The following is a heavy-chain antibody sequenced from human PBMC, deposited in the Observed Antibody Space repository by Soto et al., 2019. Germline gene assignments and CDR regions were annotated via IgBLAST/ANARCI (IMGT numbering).Heavy chain of an antibody. V-gene: IGHV1-69*08. CDR1: GGTFSSYT. J-gene: IGHJ5*02. D-gene: IGHD2-2*01. Sequence: QVQLVQSGAEVKKPGSSVKVSCKASGGTFSSYTISWVRQAPGQGLEWMGRIIPILGIANYAQKFQGRVTITADKSTSTAYMELSSLRSEDTAVYYCARDNDCSSTSCYSPNWFDPWGQGTLVTVSS. CDR2: IIPILGIA. CDR3: ARDNDCSSTSCYSPNWFDP.